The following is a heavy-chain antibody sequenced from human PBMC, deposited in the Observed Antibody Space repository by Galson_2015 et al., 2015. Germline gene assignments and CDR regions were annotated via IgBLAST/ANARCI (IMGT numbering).Heavy chain of an antibody. V-gene: IGHV3-30*18. CDR3: AKDSLVWFGPRGMDV. CDR1: GFTFSTYG. Sequence: SLRLSCAASGFTFSTYGMHWVRQAPGKGLEWVAIISYDGSNKYSADSVKGRFTFSRDNSKNTLYLQMNSLRAEDTAVYYCAKDSLVWFGPRGMDVWGQGTTVTVS. J-gene: IGHJ6*02. CDR2: ISYDGSNK. D-gene: IGHD3-10*01.